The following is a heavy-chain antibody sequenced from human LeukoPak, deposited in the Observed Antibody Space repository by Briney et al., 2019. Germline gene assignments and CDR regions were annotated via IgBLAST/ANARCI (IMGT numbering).Heavy chain of an antibody. V-gene: IGHV4-4*02. CDR1: GGSISSSNW. Sequence: PSGTLSLTCAVSGGSISSSNWWSWVRQPPGKGLGWIGEIYHSGSVYYNPSLKSRVTISVDPSKNRFSLKLTSVTAADTAVYYCARVVASTSIDSWGQGTLVTVSS. J-gene: IGHJ4*02. D-gene: IGHD2-15*01. CDR2: IYHSGSV. CDR3: ARVVASTSIDS.